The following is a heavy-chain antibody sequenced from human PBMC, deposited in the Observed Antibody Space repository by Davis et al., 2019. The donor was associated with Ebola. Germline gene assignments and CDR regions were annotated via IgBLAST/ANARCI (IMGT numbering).Heavy chain of an antibody. V-gene: IGHV1-46*01. CDR2: INPSGGST. CDR1: GYTFTSYY. CDR3: ASKGSGSYYEFDY. Sequence: ASVKVSCKASGYTFTSYYMHWVRQAPGQGLEWMGIINPSGGSTSYAQKFQGRVTMTTDTSTSTAYMELRSLRSDDTAVYYCASKGSGSYYEFDYWGQGTLVTVSS. J-gene: IGHJ4*02. D-gene: IGHD1-26*01.